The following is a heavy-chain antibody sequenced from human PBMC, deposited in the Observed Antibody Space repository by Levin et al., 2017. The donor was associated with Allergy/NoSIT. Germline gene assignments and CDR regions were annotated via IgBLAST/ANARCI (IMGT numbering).Heavy chain of an antibody. CDR3: ARVYSGSYEYWYFDL. CDR2: IYYSGST. D-gene: IGHD1-26*01. CDR1: GGSISSYY. V-gene: IGHV4-59*01. J-gene: IGHJ2*01. Sequence: KSSETLSLTCTVSGGSISSYYWSWIRQPPGKGLEWIGYIYYSGSTNYNPSLKSRVTISVDTSKNQFSLKLSSVTAADTAVYYCARVYSGSYEYWYFDLWGRGTLVTVSS.